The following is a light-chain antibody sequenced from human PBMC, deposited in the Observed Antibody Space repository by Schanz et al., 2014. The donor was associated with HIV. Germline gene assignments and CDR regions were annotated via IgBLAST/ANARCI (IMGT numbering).Light chain of an antibody. CDR2: DVT. J-gene: IGLJ3*02. CDR3: GSCSTTNTCT. V-gene: IGLV2-11*01. CDR1: SSDVGGYNY. Sequence: QSALTQPRSVSGSPGQSVAISCTGTSSDVGGYNYVSWYQQHSGKAPKLMIYDVTKRPSGVPDRFSGSKSGNTASLTISGLQAEDEADYYCGSCSTTNTCTFGGGTKLTVL.